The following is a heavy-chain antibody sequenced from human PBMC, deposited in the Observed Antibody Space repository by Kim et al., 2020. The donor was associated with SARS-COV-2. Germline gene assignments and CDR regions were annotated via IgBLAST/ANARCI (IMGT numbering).Heavy chain of an antibody. CDR3: ARDKSSYGSGWGMDV. J-gene: IGHJ6*02. D-gene: IGHD5-18*01. Sequence: GGSLRLSCAASGFTFSSYAMHWVRQAPGKGLEWVAVISYDGSNKYYADSVKDRFTISRDNSKNTLYLQMNSLRAEDTAVYYCARDKSSYGSGWGMDVWG. CDR1: GFTFSSYA. V-gene: IGHV3-30-3*01. CDR2: ISYDGSNK.